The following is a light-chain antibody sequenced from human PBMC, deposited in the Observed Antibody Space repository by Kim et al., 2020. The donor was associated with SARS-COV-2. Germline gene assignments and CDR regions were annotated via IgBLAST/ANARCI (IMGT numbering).Light chain of an antibody. Sequence: IVMTQSPATLSVSPGERATHSCRASQRVSSNLAWYQKKPGQATWLVIYGASTRAAGVPARLSGSVSGAEFTLTISNLQPEVCAVYYCQQYNKWMYTLGQGTKLEIK. CDR2: GAS. V-gene: IGKV3D-15*01. J-gene: IGKJ2*01. CDR1: QRVSSN. CDR3: QQYNKWMYT.